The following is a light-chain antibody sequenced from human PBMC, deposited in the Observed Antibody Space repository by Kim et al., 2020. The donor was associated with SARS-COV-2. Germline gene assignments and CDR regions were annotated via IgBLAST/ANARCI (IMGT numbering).Light chain of an antibody. V-gene: IGKV1-5*03. CDR1: QSISNW. CDR2: KAV. J-gene: IGKJ2*01. Sequence: DIQMAQSPSIVSASVGDRVTLTCRASQSISNWLAWYQQKPGKAPKLLIYKAVTLESGVPSRFSGSGSGTEYTLTISSLQPDDFATYYCQQYEAYPYTFGQGTKVDIK. CDR3: QQYEAYPYT.